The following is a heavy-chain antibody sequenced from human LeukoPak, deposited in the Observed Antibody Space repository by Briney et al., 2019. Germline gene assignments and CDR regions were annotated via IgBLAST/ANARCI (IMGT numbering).Heavy chain of an antibody. CDR1: GGSISSYY. J-gene: IGHJ3*02. CDR3: ARASVVVITPDVFDI. Sequence: SETLSLTCTVSGGSISSYYWSWIWQPAGEGLEWVGRLYAIGSTNYNPSIKGRGPMPVNTSKNQSSLKLSTVTAADTAVYYCARASVVVITPDVFDIWGQGTMVTVSS. D-gene: IGHD3-22*01. V-gene: IGHV4-4*07. CDR2: LYAIGST.